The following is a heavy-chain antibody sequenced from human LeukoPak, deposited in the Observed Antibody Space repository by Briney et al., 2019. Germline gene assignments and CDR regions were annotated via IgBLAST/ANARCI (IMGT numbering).Heavy chain of an antibody. J-gene: IGHJ4*02. CDR1: GFTFSSYW. CDR2: IKQDGSEK. V-gene: IGHV3-7*04. CDR3: ARDQGSGYDWPCDY. D-gene: IGHD5-12*01. Sequence: TGGSLRLSCAASGFTFSSYWVSWVRQAPGKGLEWVANIKQDGSEKYYVDSVKGRFTISRDNAKNSLYLQMNSLRAEDTAVYYCARDQGSGYDWPCDYWGQGTLVTVSS.